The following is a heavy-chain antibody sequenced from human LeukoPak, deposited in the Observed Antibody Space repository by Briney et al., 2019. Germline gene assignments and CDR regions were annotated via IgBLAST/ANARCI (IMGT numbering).Heavy chain of an antibody. CDR3: ARHGGVRAFDI. CDR1: GYSFTSYW. D-gene: IGHD3-16*01. CDR2: IYPGDSDT. J-gene: IGHJ3*02. V-gene: IGHV5-51*01. Sequence: GESLKISCKGSGYSFTSYWIGWERQMPGKGLEWMGIIYPGDSDTRHSPSFQGQVTISANKSISTAYLQWGSLKASRTAIYYCARHGGVRAFDIWGQGTMVTVSS.